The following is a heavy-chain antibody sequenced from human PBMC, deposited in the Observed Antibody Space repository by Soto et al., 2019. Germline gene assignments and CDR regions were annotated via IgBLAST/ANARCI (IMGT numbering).Heavy chain of an antibody. CDR3: AADNSSGSFYYYYGMDV. V-gene: IGHV1-58*01. Sequence: ASVKVSCKASGFTFTSSAVQWVRQARGQRLEWIGWIVVGSGNTNYAQKFQERVTITRDMSTSTAYMELSSLRSEDTAVYYCAADNSSGSFYYYYGMDVWGQGTTVTVSS. J-gene: IGHJ6*02. CDR2: IVVGSGNT. D-gene: IGHD3-22*01. CDR1: GFTFTSSA.